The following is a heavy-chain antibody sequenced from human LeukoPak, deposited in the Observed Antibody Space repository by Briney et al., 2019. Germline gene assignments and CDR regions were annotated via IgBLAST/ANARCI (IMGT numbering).Heavy chain of an antibody. V-gene: IGHV5-51*01. CDR1: GYTFSSYW. Sequence: GESLKISCKGSGYTFSSYWIAWVRQMPGKGLEWMGSIYPGDSDTRYSPSFQGQVTISADKSISTAYLQWSSLKASDTAMYYCARPGSGSWFGYYFDYWGQGTLVTVSS. D-gene: IGHD3-10*01. CDR2: IYPGDSDT. CDR3: ARPGSGSWFGYYFDY. J-gene: IGHJ4*02.